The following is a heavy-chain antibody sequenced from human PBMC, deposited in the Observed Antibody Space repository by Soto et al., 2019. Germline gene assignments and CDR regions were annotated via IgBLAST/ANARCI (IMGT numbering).Heavy chain of an antibody. CDR3: ARGVRRRDAFDI. Sequence: QVQLVESGGGLVKPGGSLRLSCAASGFTFSDYYMSWIRQAPGKGLEWVSYISSGSTIYYADSLKGRFTISRDNAKNSLYLQMNSLRAEDTAVYYCARGVRRRDAFDIWGQGTMVTVSS. V-gene: IGHV3-11*01. D-gene: IGHD6-25*01. J-gene: IGHJ3*02. CDR2: ISSGSTI. CDR1: GFTFSDYY.